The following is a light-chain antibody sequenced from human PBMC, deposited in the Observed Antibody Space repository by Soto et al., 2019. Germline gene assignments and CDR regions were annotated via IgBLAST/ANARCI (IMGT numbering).Light chain of an antibody. J-gene: IGKJ4*01. V-gene: IGKV3-15*01. CDR2: GAS. Sequence: IVMTQSPATLSVSPGERATLSCWASQSVSSSLAWYQQKPGQAPRLLIYGASTRATGIPARFSGSGSGTVFTFNISSLQSEDLAVYFCQQYNKWPLSFGGGTKVEI. CDR1: QSVSSS. CDR3: QQYNKWPLS.